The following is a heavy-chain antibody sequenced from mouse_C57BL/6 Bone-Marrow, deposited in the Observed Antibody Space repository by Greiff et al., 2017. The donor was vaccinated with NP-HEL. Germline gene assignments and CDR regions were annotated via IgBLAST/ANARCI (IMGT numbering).Heavy chain of an antibody. Sequence: QVQLQQPGAELVKPGASVKLSCKASGYTFTSYWMHWVKQRPGRGLEWIGTIDPNSGGTKYNEKFKSKATLTVDKPSSTAYMQLSSLTSEDSAVYYCARVKIYDGYYVDYWGQGTTLTVSS. CDR3: ARVKIYDGYYVDY. CDR2: IDPNSGGT. CDR1: GYTFTSYW. V-gene: IGHV1-72*01. D-gene: IGHD2-3*01. J-gene: IGHJ2*01.